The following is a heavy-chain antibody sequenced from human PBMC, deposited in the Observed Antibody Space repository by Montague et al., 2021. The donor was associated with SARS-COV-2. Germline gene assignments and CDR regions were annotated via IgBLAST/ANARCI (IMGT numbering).Heavy chain of an antibody. J-gene: IGHJ4*02. D-gene: IGHD5-18*01. CDR3: ARQEYSYGWCD. CDR2: VDYAGNT. Sequence: SETLSLTCTVTAGPISGRSNYWGWIRQSPGKGLEWIASVDYAGNTYYSPSLKSRVTISVDTYKNQFSLKMNSVTAADTALYYCARQEYSYGWCDWGQGTLDTVSS. CDR1: AGPISGRSNY. V-gene: IGHV4-39*01.